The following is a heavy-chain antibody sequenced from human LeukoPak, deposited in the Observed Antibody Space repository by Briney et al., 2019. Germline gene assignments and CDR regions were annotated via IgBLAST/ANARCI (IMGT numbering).Heavy chain of an antibody. J-gene: IGHJ3*02. Sequence: GGSLRLSCAASGFIFSRYDMHWVRQGIGKGLEWVSAIGTAGDTYYPGSVKGRFTISRENAKNSLYLQMNSLRAGDTAVYYCARVRLYCTSTSCHDALDIWGQGTMVTVSS. CDR2: IGTAGDT. CDR1: GFIFSRYD. V-gene: IGHV3-13*01. CDR3: ARVRLYCTSTSCHDALDI. D-gene: IGHD2-2*01.